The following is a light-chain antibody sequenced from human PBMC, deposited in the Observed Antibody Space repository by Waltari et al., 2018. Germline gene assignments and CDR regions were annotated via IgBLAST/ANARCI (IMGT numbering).Light chain of an antibody. V-gene: IGKV4-1*01. CDR3: QQHYTAPIT. CDR2: WAS. Sequence: DIVMTQSPDSLAVSLGERATINCKSSQSVLHSSRNKTYLAWYQQKPGQPLKLLMYWASTRESGVPDRFSGSGSETDFTLTISSLQAEDVAVYYCQQHYTAPITFGQGTRLDIK. CDR1: QSVLHSSRNKTY. J-gene: IGKJ5*01.